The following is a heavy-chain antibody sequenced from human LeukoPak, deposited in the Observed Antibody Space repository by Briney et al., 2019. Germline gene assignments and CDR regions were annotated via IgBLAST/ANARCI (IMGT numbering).Heavy chain of an antibody. CDR3: ARTIIAAAGQYFDY. CDR1: GGTFSSYA. CDR2: IIPIFGTA. Sequence: SVKVSCKASGGTFSSYAISWVRQAPGQGLEWMGGIIPIFGTANYAQKFQGRVTITADVSTSTAYMELSSLRSEDTAVYYCARTIIAAAGQYFDYWGQGTLVTVSS. J-gene: IGHJ4*02. D-gene: IGHD6-13*01. V-gene: IGHV1-69*13.